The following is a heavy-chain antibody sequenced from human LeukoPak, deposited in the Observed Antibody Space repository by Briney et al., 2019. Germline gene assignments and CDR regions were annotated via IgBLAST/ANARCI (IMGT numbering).Heavy chain of an antibody. Sequence: GESLKISCKGSGYSFTSYWIGWVRHMPGKGLEWMGIIYPGDSDTRYSPSFQGQVTISADKSISTAYLQWSSLKASDTAMYYCARLRYCSSTSCSAFDIWGQGTMVTVSS. J-gene: IGHJ3*02. CDR3: ARLRYCSSTSCSAFDI. CDR2: IYPGDSDT. V-gene: IGHV5-51*01. CDR1: GYSFTSYW. D-gene: IGHD2-2*01.